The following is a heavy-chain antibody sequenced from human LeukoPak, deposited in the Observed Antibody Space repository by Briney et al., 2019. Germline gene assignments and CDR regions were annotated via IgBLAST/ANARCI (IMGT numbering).Heavy chain of an antibody. V-gene: IGHV1-69*13. CDR2: IIPIFGTA. Sequence: ASVKVSCKASGGTFSSYAISWVRQAPGQGLEWMGGIIPIFGTANYAQKFQGRATITADESTSTAYMELSSLRSEDTAVYYCARGYQLLYRNYYYYYYMDVWGKGTTVTVSS. CDR1: GGTFSSYA. J-gene: IGHJ6*03. CDR3: ARGYQLLYRNYYYYYYMDV. D-gene: IGHD2-2*02.